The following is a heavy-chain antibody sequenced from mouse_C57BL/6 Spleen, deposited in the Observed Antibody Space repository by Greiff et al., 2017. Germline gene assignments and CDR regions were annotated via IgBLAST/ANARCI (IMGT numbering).Heavy chain of an antibody. J-gene: IGHJ4*01. CDR3: ARKGRRDYAMDY. Sequence: QVQLQQPGAELVKPGASVKMSCKASGYTFTSYWITWVKQRPGQGLEWIGDIYPGSGSTNYNEKFKSKATLTVDTSSSTAYMQLSSLTSEVSAVYYCARKGRRDYAMDYWGQGTSVTVSS. CDR2: IYPGSGST. V-gene: IGHV1-55*01. CDR1: GYTFTSYW.